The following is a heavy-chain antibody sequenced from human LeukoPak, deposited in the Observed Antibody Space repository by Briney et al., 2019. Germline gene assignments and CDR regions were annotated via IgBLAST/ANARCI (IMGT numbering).Heavy chain of an antibody. CDR2: INQDGSEK. V-gene: IGHV3-7*01. J-gene: IGHJ4*02. CDR3: ARDASGSYYVY. Sequence: GGSLRLSCAASGFTFSTNWMTWVRQAPGKGLEWVANINQDGSEKYYVDSVKGRFTISRDNAKNLLYLQMDSLRAEDTAMYYCARDASGSYYVYWGQGTLVTVSS. CDR1: GFTFSTNW. D-gene: IGHD1-26*01.